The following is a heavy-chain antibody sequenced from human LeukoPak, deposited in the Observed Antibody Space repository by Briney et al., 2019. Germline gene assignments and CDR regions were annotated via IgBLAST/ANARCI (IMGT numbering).Heavy chain of an antibody. CDR1: GGSISSYY. J-gene: IGHJ4*02. D-gene: IGHD3-10*01. V-gene: IGHV4-59*08. CDR2: IPYSGST. CDR3: ATEVTMVRGVIIRGVGVY. Sequence: PSETLSLTCTVSGGSISSYYWIWIRQPPGKGLEWIGHIPYSGSTNYNPSLKSRVTMSVDTSKNQFSLKLSSVTAADTAVYYCATEVTMVRGVIIRGVGVYWGQGTLVTVSS.